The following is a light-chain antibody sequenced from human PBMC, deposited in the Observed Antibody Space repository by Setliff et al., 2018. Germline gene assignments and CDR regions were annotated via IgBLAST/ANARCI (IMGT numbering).Light chain of an antibody. CDR1: SSDVGGYNY. CDR2: DVS. Sequence: ALTPPRSVSGSPGQSVTISCTGPSSDVGGYNYVSWYQQHPGKAPKLMIYDVSKRPSGVPDRFPGSKSGNTASLTISGLQAEDEADYYCCSYAGSYTYVFGTGTKVTVL. CDR3: CSYAGSYTYV. J-gene: IGLJ1*01. V-gene: IGLV2-11*01.